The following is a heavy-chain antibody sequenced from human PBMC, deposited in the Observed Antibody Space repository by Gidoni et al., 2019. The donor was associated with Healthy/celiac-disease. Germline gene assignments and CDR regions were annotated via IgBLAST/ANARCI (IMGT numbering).Heavy chain of an antibody. V-gene: IGHV3-23*01. CDR1: GFTFSSYA. Sequence: EVQLLESVGGLVQPGGSLRLSCAASGFTFSSYAMRWVRQAPGKGLEWVSAISGSGGSTYYADSVKGRFTISRDNSKNTMYLQMNSLRAEDTAVYYCAKVLSRGSDVDYWGQGTLVTGSS. CDR3: AKVLSRGSDVDY. D-gene: IGHD1-26*01. J-gene: IGHJ4*02. CDR2: ISGSGGST.